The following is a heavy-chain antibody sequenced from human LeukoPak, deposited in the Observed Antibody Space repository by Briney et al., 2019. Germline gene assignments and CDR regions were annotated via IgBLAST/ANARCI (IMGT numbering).Heavy chain of an antibody. CDR3: ARLYGNYQNYFDY. J-gene: IGHJ4*02. D-gene: IGHD1-7*01. Sequence: SETLSLTCSVSGDSISSSSSYWGWIRQPPGKGLEWIGSIYYSGSTNYNPSLKSRVTISVDTSKNQFSLKLRSVTAADTAVYYCARLYGNYQNYFDYWGQGTLVTVSS. CDR2: IYYSGST. V-gene: IGHV4-39*07. CDR1: GDSISSSSSY.